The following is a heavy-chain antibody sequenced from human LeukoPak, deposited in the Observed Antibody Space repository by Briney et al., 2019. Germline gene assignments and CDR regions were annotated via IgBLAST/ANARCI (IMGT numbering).Heavy chain of an antibody. CDR2: ISGSSSHI. J-gene: IGHJ5*02. Sequence: GRSLRLSCAASGFTFSSYTINWVSQAQGKGLEWISSISGSSSHIYYTDSVKGRFTNSRDNAKDSLYLQMNSPRAEDTALYYCVRIPNSANFPNWFDPWGQGTLVTVSS. CDR1: GFTFSSYT. D-gene: IGHD4/OR15-4a*01. CDR3: VRIPNSANFPNWFDP. V-gene: IGHV3-21*01.